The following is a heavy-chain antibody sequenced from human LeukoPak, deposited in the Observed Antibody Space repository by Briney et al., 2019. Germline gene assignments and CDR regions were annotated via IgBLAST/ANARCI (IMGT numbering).Heavy chain of an antibody. Sequence: PGGSLRLSCAASGFTFSSYAMSWVRQAPGKGLEWVSAISGSGGSTYYADSVKGRFTISRDNSKNTLYLQMNSLRAEDTAVYYCAKDLDGILTGYGRYYYMDVWGKGTTVTISS. V-gene: IGHV3-23*01. CDR1: GFTFSSYA. CDR2: ISGSGGST. D-gene: IGHD3-9*01. J-gene: IGHJ6*03. CDR3: AKDLDGILTGYGRYYYMDV.